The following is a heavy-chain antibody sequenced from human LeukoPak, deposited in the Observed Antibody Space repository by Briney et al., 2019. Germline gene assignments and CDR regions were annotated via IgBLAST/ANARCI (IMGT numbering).Heavy chain of an antibody. CDR3: ARHEAYYDILTGYYKDYYYYMDV. D-gene: IGHD3-9*01. Sequence: GESLKISCKGSGYSFTSYWIGWVRQMPGKGLEWMGIIYPGDSDTRYSPSFQGQVTISADKSISTAYLQWSSLKASDTAMYYCARHEAYYDILTGYYKDYYYYMDVWGKGTTVTVSS. V-gene: IGHV5-51*01. J-gene: IGHJ6*03. CDR1: GYSFTSYW. CDR2: IYPGDSDT.